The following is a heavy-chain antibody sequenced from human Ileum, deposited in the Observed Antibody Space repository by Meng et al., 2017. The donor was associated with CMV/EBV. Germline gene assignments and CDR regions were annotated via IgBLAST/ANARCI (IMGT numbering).Heavy chain of an antibody. CDR2: IHPTSGGT. CDR1: GYPFTGYY. CDR3: ARATMVRGVIPRFDP. V-gene: IGHV1-2*02. D-gene: IGHD3-10*01. Sequence: SGYPFTGYYMHWVRQAPGQGLEWMGWIHPTSGGTNYAQRFPGRVTITRDTSISTAYMELSRLRSDDTAVYYCARATMVRGVIPRFDPWGQGTLVTVSS. J-gene: IGHJ5*02.